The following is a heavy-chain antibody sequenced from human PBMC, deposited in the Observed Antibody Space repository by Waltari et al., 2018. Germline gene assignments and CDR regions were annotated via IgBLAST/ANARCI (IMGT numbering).Heavy chain of an antibody. Sequence: EVQLVESGGGLVKPGGSLRLSCAASGFTFSNAWMSWVRQAPGKGLEGVGRIKSKTDGGTTDYAAPVKGRFTISRDDSKNTLYLQMNSLKTEDTAVYYCTTELYSYGGYFDLWGRGTLVTVSS. V-gene: IGHV3-15*01. J-gene: IGHJ2*01. CDR3: TTELYSYGGYFDL. CDR1: GFTFSNAW. CDR2: IKSKTDGGTT. D-gene: IGHD5-18*01.